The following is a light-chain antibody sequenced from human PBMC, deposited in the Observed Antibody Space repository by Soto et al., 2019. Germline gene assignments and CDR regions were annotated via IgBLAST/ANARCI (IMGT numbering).Light chain of an antibody. J-gene: IGKJ4*01. V-gene: IGKV1-9*01. CDR3: QQRSNWPPVIT. CDR2: AAS. CDR1: QGINSF. Sequence: IQLTQSPSSLSASVGDRVTITCRASQGINSFLAWYQQKPGKAPKLLIYAASTLQSGVPSRFSGSGSGTDFTLTISSLQPEDFATYYCQQRSNWPPVITFGGGTKVEIK.